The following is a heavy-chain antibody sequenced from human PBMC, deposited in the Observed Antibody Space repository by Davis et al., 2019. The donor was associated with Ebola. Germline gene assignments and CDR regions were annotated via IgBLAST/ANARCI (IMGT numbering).Heavy chain of an antibody. D-gene: IGHD6-19*01. CDR1: GFTFSSYG. V-gene: IGHV3-23*01. Sequence: GESLKISCAASGFTFSSYGMHWVRQAPGKGLEWVSAISGSGGSTYYADSVKGRFTISRDNSKNTLYLQMNSLRAEDTAVYYCAKDRSGQWLTGFDYWGQGTLVTVSS. CDR2: ISGSGGST. CDR3: AKDRSGQWLTGFDY. J-gene: IGHJ4*02.